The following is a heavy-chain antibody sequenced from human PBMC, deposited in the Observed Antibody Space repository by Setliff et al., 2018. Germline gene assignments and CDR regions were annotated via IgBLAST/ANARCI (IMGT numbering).Heavy chain of an antibody. CDR3: ASTQRGTSSEC. Sequence: GGSLRLSCVGSGFNFSDHYMDWVRQAPGKGLEWVANIKQDGSEKYYVDSVKGRFTISRDNAKNSLYLQMNSLRAEDTAVYYCASTQRGTSSECWGQGTLVTVSS. J-gene: IGHJ4*02. V-gene: IGHV3-7*03. CDR2: IKQDGSEK. CDR1: GFNFSDHY. D-gene: IGHD6-6*01.